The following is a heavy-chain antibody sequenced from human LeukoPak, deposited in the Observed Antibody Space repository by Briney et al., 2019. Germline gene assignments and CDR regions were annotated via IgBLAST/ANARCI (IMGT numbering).Heavy chain of an antibody. Sequence: GGSLRLSCAASGFTFTNYNMNWVRQAPGKGLEWLSYITLSSGTIYYADSVKGRFTISRDNAKNSLYLQMNSLRAEDTAVYYCARETPDSSSWTVFDYWGQGTLVTVSS. CDR2: ITLSSGTI. J-gene: IGHJ4*02. CDR1: GFTFTNYN. D-gene: IGHD6-13*01. V-gene: IGHV3-48*01. CDR3: ARETPDSSSWTVFDY.